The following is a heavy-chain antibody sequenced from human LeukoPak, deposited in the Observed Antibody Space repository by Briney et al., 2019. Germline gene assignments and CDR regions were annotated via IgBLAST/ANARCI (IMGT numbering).Heavy chain of an antibody. CDR3: TRLPGYCSGGSCYRYAFDI. V-gene: IGHV3-73*01. Sequence: GGSLRLSCAASGFTFSGSPIHWVRQASGKGLEWVGRIKSKANSYATAYAASVKGRFTISRDDSKNTAYLQMNSLKTEDTAVYYCTRLPGYCSGGSCYRYAFDIWGQGTMVTVSS. CDR2: IKSKANSYAT. J-gene: IGHJ3*02. D-gene: IGHD2-15*01. CDR1: GFTFSGSP.